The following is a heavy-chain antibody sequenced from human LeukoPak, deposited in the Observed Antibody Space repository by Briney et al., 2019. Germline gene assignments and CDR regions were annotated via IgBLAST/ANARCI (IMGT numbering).Heavy chain of an antibody. CDR2: FDPEDGET. CDR3: ASMGSGFMITFGGVN. Sequence: ASVKVSCKVSGYTLTELSMHWVRQAPGKGLEWMGSFDPEDGETSYAQKFQGRVTMTRDTSTSTVYMELSSLRSEDTAVYYCASMGSGFMITFGGVNWGQGTLVTVSS. CDR1: GYTLTELS. J-gene: IGHJ4*02. V-gene: IGHV1-24*01. D-gene: IGHD3-16*01.